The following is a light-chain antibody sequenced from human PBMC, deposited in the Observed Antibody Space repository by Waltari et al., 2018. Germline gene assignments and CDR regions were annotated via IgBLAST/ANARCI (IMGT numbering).Light chain of an antibody. CDR3: QHLNSYPPT. CDR2: EAS. V-gene: IGKV1-9*01. Sequence: DIQLTQSPSFLSASVGDRVTITCRASQDISSYLAWYQQKPGKAPNLLISEASTLQSGVPSRFSGTGSETEFTLTISSLQPEDFATYFCQHLNSYPPTFGPGTIVDIK. J-gene: IGKJ3*01. CDR1: QDISSY.